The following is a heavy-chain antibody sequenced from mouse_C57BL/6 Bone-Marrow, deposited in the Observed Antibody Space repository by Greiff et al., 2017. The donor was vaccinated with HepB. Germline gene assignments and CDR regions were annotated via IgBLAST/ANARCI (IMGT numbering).Heavy chain of an antibody. CDR1: GFTFSSYA. CDR3: AREWLLRNYYAMDY. J-gene: IGHJ4*01. D-gene: IGHD2-3*01. V-gene: IGHV5-4*01. Sequence: EVMLVESGGGLVKPGGSLKLSCAASGFTFSSYAMSWVRQTPEKRLEWVATISDGGSYTYYPDNVKGRFTISRDNAKNNLYLQMRHLKSEDTAMYYCAREWLLRNYYAMDYWGQGTSVTVSS. CDR2: ISDGGSYT.